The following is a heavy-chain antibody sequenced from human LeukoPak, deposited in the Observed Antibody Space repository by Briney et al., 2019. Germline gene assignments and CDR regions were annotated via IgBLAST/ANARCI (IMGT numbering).Heavy chain of an antibody. CDR1: GGTFSSYA. V-gene: IGHV1-8*03. CDR2: MNPNSGNT. CDR3: ARASGSGSVSSPYYFDY. D-gene: IGHD3-10*01. J-gene: IGHJ4*02. Sequence: GASVKVSCKASGGTFSSYAISWVRQAPGQGLEWMGWMNPNSGNTGYAQKFQGRITITRNTSISTAYMELSSLRSEDTAVYYCARASGSGSVSSPYYFDYWGQGTLVTVSS.